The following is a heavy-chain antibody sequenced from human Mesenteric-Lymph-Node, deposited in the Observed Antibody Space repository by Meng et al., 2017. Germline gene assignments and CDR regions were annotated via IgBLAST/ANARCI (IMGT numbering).Heavy chain of an antibody. V-gene: IGHV3-49*03. CDR2: IRSKAYGGTT. D-gene: IGHD3-22*01. CDR3: TTPVYYDSSAPDAFDI. Sequence: GESLKISCTASGFTFGDYAMSWFRQAPGKGLEWVGFIRSKAYGGTTEYAASVKGRFTISRDDSKSIAYLQMNSLKTEDTAVYYCTTPVYYDSSAPDAFDIWGQGTMVTVSS. CDR1: GFTFGDYA. J-gene: IGHJ3*02.